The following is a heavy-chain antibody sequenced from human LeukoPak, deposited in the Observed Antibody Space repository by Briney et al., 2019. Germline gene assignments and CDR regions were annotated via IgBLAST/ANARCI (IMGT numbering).Heavy chain of an antibody. CDR2: IYYSGST. J-gene: IGHJ5*02. D-gene: IGHD1-1*01. CDR3: ARYNSGSFVGNWFDP. CDR1: GDSISSDNYY. V-gene: IGHV4-30-4*01. Sequence: SQTLSLTCTVSGDSISSDNYYWSWFRQTPGKGLEWIGYIYYSGSTYYNPSLNSRVTISLDASKNQFSLQLTSVTAADTAFYYCARYNSGSFVGNWFDPWGQGTLVTVSP.